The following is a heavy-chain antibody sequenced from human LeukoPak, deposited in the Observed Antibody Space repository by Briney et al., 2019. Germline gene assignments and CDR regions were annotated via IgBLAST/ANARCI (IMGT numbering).Heavy chain of an antibody. V-gene: IGHV1-24*01. CDR2: FDPEDGET. CDR1: GYTLTELS. Sequence: ASVKVSCKVSGYTLTELSMHWVRQAPGKGLEWMGGFDPEDGETIYAQKFQGRVTMTEDTSTDTAYMELSSLRSEDTAVYYCAAFDYGDYWFDPWGQGTLVTVSS. CDR3: AAFDYGDYWFDP. J-gene: IGHJ5*02. D-gene: IGHD4-17*01.